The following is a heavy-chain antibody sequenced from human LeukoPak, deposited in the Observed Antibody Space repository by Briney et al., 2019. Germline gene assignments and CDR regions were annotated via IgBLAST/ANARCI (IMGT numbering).Heavy chain of an antibody. V-gene: IGHV1-2*02. CDR2: INPNSGDT. CDR1: GYTFTGYY. J-gene: IGHJ4*02. D-gene: IGHD2-2*01. Sequence: ASVKVSCKASGYTFTGYYIHWVRQAPGQGLEWMGWINPNSGDTNSAQKFQGRVTMTRDTSISTAYMELSRLRFDDTAVYYCARLAGGLYQFDYWGQGALVTVSS. CDR3: ARLAGGLYQFDY.